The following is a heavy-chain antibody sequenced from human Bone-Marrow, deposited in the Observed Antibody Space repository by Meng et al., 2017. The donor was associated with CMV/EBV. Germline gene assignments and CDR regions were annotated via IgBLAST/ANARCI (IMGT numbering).Heavy chain of an antibody. CDR2: MNPNSGNT. V-gene: IGHV1-8*01. CDR3: ARDLDRTFESAFDI. CDR1: GYTFTSYD. D-gene: IGHD2/OR15-2a*01. Sequence: ASVKVSCKASGYTFTSYDINWVRQATGQGLEWMGWMNPNSGNTGYAQKFQGRVTMTRNTSISTAYMELSSLRSEDTAVYYCARDLDRTFESAFDIWGQGTMVTVSS. J-gene: IGHJ3*02.